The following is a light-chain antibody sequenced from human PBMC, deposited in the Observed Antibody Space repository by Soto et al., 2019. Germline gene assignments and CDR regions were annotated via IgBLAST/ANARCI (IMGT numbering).Light chain of an antibody. CDR2: STN. Sequence: QAVVTQESSLTVSPGGTVTLTCASSTGAVTSGFYPSWFQQKPGQAPKALIYSTNNKDSCTPARFSGSILGDKAALTVSGVQPEDEADYYCLLSVGGSQVFGGGTKVTVL. CDR3: LLSVGGSQV. V-gene: IGLV7-43*01. CDR1: TGAVTSGFY. J-gene: IGLJ2*01.